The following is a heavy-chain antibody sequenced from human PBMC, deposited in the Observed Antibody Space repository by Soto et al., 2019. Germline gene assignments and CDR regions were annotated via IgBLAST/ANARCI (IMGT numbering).Heavy chain of an antibody. CDR2: IYSGGST. D-gene: IGHD2-15*01. CDR3: AKGPVVGAVGGPADN. Sequence: AGGSLRLSCVASGFTVSNNYMSWVRQAPGKGLEWVSAIYSGGSTYDADSVKGRFTISRDNSKNTVYLQMNSLRAEDTAVYYCAKGPVVGAVGGPADNWGQGTLVTVSS. CDR1: GFTVSNNY. J-gene: IGHJ4*02. V-gene: IGHV3-66*01.